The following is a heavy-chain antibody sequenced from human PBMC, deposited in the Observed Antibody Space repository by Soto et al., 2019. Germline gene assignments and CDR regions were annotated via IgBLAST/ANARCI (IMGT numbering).Heavy chain of an antibody. J-gene: IGHJ4*02. D-gene: IGHD6-19*01. CDR2: INAGNGNT. CDR1: GYTFTSYA. CDR3: ARDGSSGWFPLDY. V-gene: IGHV1-3*01. Sequence: QVQLVQSGAEVKKPGASMKVSCKATGYTFTSYAMHWVRQAPGQRLEWMGWINAGNGNTKYSQKFQGRVTITRDTSASTAYMELSSLRSEDRAVYYCARDGSSGWFPLDYWGQGTLVTVSS.